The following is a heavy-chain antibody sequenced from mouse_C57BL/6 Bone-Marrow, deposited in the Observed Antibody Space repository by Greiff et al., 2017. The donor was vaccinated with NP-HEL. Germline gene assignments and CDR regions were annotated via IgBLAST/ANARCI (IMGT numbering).Heavy chain of an antibody. CDR1: GYTFTDYN. Sequence: VQLQQSGPELVKPGASVKMSCKASGYTFTDYNMHWVKQSHGKSLEWIGYINPNNGGTSYNQKFKGKATLTVDKSSSTAYMELRSLTSEDSAVYYCARRTAQAYYFDYWGQGTTLTVSS. CDR3: ARRTAQAYYFDY. J-gene: IGHJ2*01. V-gene: IGHV1-22*01. CDR2: INPNNGGT. D-gene: IGHD3-2*02.